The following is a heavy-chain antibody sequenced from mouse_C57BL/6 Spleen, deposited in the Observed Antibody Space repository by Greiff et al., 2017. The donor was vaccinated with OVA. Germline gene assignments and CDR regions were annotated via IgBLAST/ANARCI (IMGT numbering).Heavy chain of an antibody. V-gene: IGHV1-50*01. J-gene: IGHJ2*01. CDR2: IDPSDSYT. D-gene: IGHD1-1*01. CDR3: ARRGYYYGSSYNFDY. CDR1: GYTFTSYW. Sequence: VQLQQPGAELVKPGASVKLSCKASGYTFTSYWMQWVKQRPGPGLEWIGEIDPSDSYTNYNQKFKGKATLTVATSSSTAYMPLSSLTSEDSAVYYCARRGYYYGSSYNFDYWGQGTTLTVSS.